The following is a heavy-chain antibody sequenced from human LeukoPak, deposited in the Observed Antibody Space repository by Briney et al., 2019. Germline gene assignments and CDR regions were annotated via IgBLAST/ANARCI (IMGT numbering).Heavy chain of an antibody. CDR1: GFTFSSYG. CDR3: ARDLGSYSGSYYKGNWFDP. CDR2: ISGSGGST. V-gene: IGHV3-23*01. D-gene: IGHD3-10*01. J-gene: IGHJ5*02. Sequence: AGGSLRLSCAASGFTFSSYGMSWVRQAPGKGLEWVSAISGSGGSTYYADSVKGRFTISRDNSKNTLYLQMNSLRAEDTAVYYCARDLGSYSGSYYKGNWFDPWGQGTLVTVSS.